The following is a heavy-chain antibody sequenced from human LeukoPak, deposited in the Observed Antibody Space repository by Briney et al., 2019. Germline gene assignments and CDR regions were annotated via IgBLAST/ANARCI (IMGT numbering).Heavy chain of an antibody. J-gene: IGHJ4*02. V-gene: IGHV5-51*01. CDR2: IYPGDSDT. CDR1: GYSFTNYW. Sequence: GESLKISCKGSGYSFTNYWIGWVRQMPGKGLEWMAIIYPGDSDTRYSPSFQGQVTISADMSISTAYLQWSSLKASDTAMYYCARVEGYDYFDYWGQGTLVTVSS. D-gene: IGHD5-12*01. CDR3: ARVEGYDYFDY.